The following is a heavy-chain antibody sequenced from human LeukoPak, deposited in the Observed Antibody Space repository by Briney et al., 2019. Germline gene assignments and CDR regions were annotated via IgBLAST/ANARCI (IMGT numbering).Heavy chain of an antibody. CDR2: IYTSGST. CDR3: AGGYYDSRDLDY. CDR1: GVSISSYY. D-gene: IGHD3-22*01. V-gene: IGHV4-4*07. J-gene: IGHJ4*02. Sequence: PSETLSLTCTVSGVSISSYYRSWIRQPAGKGLEWIGRIYTSGSTNYNPSLKSRVTMSVDTSKNQFSLKLSSVTAADTAVYYCAGGYYDSRDLDYWGKGTLVTVSS.